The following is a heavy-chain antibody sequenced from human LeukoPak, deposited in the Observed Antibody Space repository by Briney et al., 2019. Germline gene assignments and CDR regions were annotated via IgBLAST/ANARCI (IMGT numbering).Heavy chain of an antibody. D-gene: IGHD2-15*01. V-gene: IGHV3-23*01. Sequence: GGSLRLSCAAPGFTFSSYAMSWVRQAPGKGLEWVSVISGSGDNTYYADSMKGRFTISRDNSKNTLYLQMNSLRAEDTAVYYCAREGFPDAFDIWGQGTMVTVSS. CDR3: AREGFPDAFDI. CDR2: ISGSGDNT. J-gene: IGHJ3*02. CDR1: GFTFSSYA.